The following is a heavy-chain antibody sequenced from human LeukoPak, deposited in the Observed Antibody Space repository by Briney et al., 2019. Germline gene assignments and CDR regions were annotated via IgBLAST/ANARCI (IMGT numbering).Heavy chain of an antibody. V-gene: IGHV4-39*07. CDR2: IYYTGST. CDR3: ARDTNRLDRGAFDI. D-gene: IGHD1-14*01. J-gene: IGHJ3*02. Sequence: PSETLSLTCTVSGGSISSSSYYWGWIRQPPGKGLEWIGSIYYTGSTYYSPSLKSRVTISVNTSKNQFSLKLSSVSAADTAVYYCARDTNRLDRGAFDIWGQGTMVTVSS. CDR1: GGSISSSSYY.